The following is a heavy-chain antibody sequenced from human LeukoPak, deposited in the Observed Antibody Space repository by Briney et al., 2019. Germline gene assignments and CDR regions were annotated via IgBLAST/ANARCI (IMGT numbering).Heavy chain of an antibody. CDR3: ASPGITGTTIDY. CDR2: IYYTGST. V-gene: IGHV4-39*01. J-gene: IGHJ4*02. D-gene: IGHD1-20*01. Sequence: SETLSLTCTVSGGSISSSSYYWGWIRQPPGKGLEWIGNIYYTGSTYYNPSLKSRVTISVGTSKNQFSLKLSSVTAADTAVYYCASPGITGTTIDYWGQGTLVAVSS. CDR1: GGSISSSSYY.